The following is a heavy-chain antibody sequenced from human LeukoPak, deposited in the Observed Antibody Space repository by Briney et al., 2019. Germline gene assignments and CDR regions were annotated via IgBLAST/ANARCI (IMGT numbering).Heavy chain of an antibody. V-gene: IGHV1-46*01. J-gene: IGHJ4*02. D-gene: IGHD6-6*01. Sequence: GASVKVSCKASGYTFTSYFMHWVRQAPGQGLEWMGLVNPSGGSTNYAQKFQGRVTMTRDMSTSTVFMELDSLRSEDTAVYYCARESYSSSYLLDFWGQGTLVTVSS. CDR3: ARESYSSSYLLDF. CDR1: GYTFTSYF. CDR2: VNPSGGST.